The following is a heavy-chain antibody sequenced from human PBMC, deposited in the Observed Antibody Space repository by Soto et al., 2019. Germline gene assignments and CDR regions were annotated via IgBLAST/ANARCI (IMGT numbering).Heavy chain of an antibody. CDR3: ARGIVLMVYADYYYYYYMDV. V-gene: IGHV4-59*01. CDR1: GGSISSYY. D-gene: IGHD2-8*01. CDR2: IYYSGST. J-gene: IGHJ6*03. Sequence: PSETLSLTCTVSGGSISSYYWSWIRQPPGKGLEWIGYIYYSGSTNCNPSLKSRVTISVDTSKNQFSLKLSSVTAADTAVYYCARGIVLMVYADYYYYYYMDVWGKGTTVTVSS.